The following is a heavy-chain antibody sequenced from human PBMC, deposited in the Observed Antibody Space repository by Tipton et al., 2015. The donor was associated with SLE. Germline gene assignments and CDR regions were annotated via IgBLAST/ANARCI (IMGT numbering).Heavy chain of an antibody. J-gene: IGHJ2*01. CDR2: IYTSGST. D-gene: IGHD3-16*01. V-gene: IGHV4-61*09. CDR1: GSSITSGSNY. CDR3: ARGGAWRRGGRWYFDL. Sequence: TLSLTCTVSGSSITSGSNYWSWIRQPAGKGLEWIGHIYTSGSTNYNPSLKSRVTISVDTSKNQFSLKLTSVTAADTAVYYCARGGAWRRGGRWYFDLWGRGTLVTVSS.